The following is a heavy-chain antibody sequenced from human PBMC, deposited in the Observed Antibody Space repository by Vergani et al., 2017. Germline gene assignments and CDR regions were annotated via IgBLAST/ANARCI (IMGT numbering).Heavy chain of an antibody. V-gene: IGHV4-34*01. Sequence: QVQLQQWGAGLLKPSETLSLTCAVYGGSFSGYYWSWIRQPPGKGLEWIGEINHSGSTNYNPSLKSRVTISVDTSKNQFSLKLSSVTAADTAVYYCARTSYYYDSSGYYRNLDFDYWGQGTLVTVSS. CDR1: GGSFSGYY. J-gene: IGHJ4*02. CDR2: INHSGST. CDR3: ARTSYYYDSSGYYRNLDFDY. D-gene: IGHD3-22*01.